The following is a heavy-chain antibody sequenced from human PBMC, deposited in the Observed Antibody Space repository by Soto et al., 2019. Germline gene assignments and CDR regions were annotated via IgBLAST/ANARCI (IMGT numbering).Heavy chain of an antibody. CDR2: ISAYNGNT. D-gene: IGHD4-17*01. CDR3: ARHKDYGETGWYFDL. V-gene: IGHV1-18*01. Sequence: ASVKVSCKASGYTFTSYGISWVRQAPGQGLERMGWISAYNGNTNYAQKLQGRVTMTTDTSTSTAYMELRSLRSDDTALFYCARHKDYGETGWYFDLWGRGTLVTVSS. CDR1: GYTFTSYG. J-gene: IGHJ2*01.